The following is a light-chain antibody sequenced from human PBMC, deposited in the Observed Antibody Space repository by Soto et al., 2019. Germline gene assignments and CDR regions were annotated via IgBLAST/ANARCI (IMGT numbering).Light chain of an antibody. Sequence: QSALARPPSASGTPGQRLTIACSGTSSNIGSNFVNLYRQLPGTAPKLLVHTNSQRPSGVPDRFSGSKSGTSASLAISGLQSDDEADYFCAVWDDSLHGYVFATGTKVTVL. CDR3: AVWDDSLHGYV. CDR2: TNS. CDR1: SSNIGSNF. V-gene: IGLV1-44*01. J-gene: IGLJ1*01.